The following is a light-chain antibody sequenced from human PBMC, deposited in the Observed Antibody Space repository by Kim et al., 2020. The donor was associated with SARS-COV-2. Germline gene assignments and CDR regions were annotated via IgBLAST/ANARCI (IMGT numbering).Light chain of an antibody. Sequence: SASVGDKVTITCQASQDISNFLNWYQQKTGKAPKLLIYDASNLETGVPSRFRGSASGTHFTLTISGLQPEDIATYYCQQYADLPTFGGGTKVDIK. V-gene: IGKV1-33*01. CDR1: QDISNF. CDR3: QQYADLPT. CDR2: DAS. J-gene: IGKJ4*01.